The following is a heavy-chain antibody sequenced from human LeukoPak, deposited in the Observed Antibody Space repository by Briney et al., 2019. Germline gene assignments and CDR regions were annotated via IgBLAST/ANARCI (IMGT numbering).Heavy chain of an antibody. CDR1: GFTFSSYG. J-gene: IGHJ4*02. V-gene: IGHV3-30*02. CDR2: IWYDGSNK. CDR3: ARDFGGLRWNYYFDY. Sequence: GGSLRLSCVASGFTFSSYGMHWVRQVPGKGLEWVALIWYDGSNKYYSDSVKGRFTISRDNSKNTLYLQMNSLISEDTAVYLCARDFGGLRWNYYFDYWGQGTLVTVSS. D-gene: IGHD4-23*01.